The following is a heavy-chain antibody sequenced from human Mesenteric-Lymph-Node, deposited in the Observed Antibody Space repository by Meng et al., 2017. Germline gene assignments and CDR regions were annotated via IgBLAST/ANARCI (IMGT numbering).Heavy chain of an antibody. Sequence: SQTLSLTCAISGDSVSSNSAAWNWIRQSPSRGLEWLGRTYYRSKWYNDYAVSVKSRITINPDTSKNQISLQLNSVTPEDTAVYYCAREPGPTFGESPFDPWGQGTLVTVSS. CDR2: TYYRSKWYN. V-gene: IGHV6-1*01. CDR1: GDSVSSNSAA. J-gene: IGHJ5*02. D-gene: IGHD3-10*02. CDR3: AREPGPTFGESPFDP.